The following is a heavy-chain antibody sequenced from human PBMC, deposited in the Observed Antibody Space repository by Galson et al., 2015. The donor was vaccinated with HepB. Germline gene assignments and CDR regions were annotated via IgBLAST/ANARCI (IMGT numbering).Heavy chain of an antibody. V-gene: IGHV1-46*01. CDR3: TRAFSTSDAFDI. D-gene: IGHD3-3*02. Sequence: SVKVSCKASGYTFTTYFIHWVRQAPRQGLEWMAIINPSDGSTTYAQKFQGRLTLTRDTSTTTVYMELSSLRSEDTAVYYCTRAFSTSDAFDIWGQGTMVTVSS. J-gene: IGHJ3*02. CDR2: INPSDGST. CDR1: GYTFTTYF.